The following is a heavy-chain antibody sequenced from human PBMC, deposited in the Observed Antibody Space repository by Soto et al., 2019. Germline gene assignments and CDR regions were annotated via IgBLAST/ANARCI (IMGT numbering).Heavy chain of an antibody. V-gene: IGHV1-69*13. Sequence: SVKVSCKASGGTFSSYAISWVRQAPGQGLEWMGGIIPIFGTANYAQKFQGRVTITADESTSTAYMELSSLRSEDTAVYYCAKKACRRTACYYYYGMDVWGQGTTVTVSS. CDR2: IIPIFGTA. J-gene: IGHJ6*02. CDR1: GGTFSSYA. CDR3: AKKACRRTACYYYYGMDV.